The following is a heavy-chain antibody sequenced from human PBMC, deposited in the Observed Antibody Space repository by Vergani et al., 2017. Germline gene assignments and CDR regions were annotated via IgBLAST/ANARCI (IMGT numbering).Heavy chain of an antibody. D-gene: IGHD3-9*01. V-gene: IGHV3-30*02. CDR2: IRYDGSNK. CDR1: GFTFSSYG. Sequence: VQLVESGGGVVQPGGSLRLSCAASGFTFSSYGMHWVRQAPGKGLEWVAFIRYDGSNKYYADSVKGRFTISRDNSKNTLYLQMNSLRVEDTAVYYCASWRNYDILTWGQGTLVTVSS. CDR3: ASWRNYDILT. J-gene: IGHJ5*02.